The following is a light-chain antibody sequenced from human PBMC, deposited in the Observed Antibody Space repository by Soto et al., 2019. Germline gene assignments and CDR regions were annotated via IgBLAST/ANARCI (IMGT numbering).Light chain of an antibody. J-gene: IGLJ1*01. CDR3: SSYAGNNIYV. Sequence: HSVLTQPPSASGAPGQSFTISCTVTSSDVGTYKYVSWYQQHPGKAPKLVIFEVSKRPSGVPDRFSGSKSGNTASLTVSGLQAEDEADYYCSSYAGNNIYVFGTGTKV. V-gene: IGLV2-8*01. CDR2: EVS. CDR1: SSDVGTYKY.